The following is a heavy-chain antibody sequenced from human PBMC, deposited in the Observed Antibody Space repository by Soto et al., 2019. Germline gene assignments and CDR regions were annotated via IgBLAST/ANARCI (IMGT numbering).Heavy chain of an antibody. CDR1: GGSISSGGHY. Sequence: QVQLQESGPGLVKPSQTLSLTCTVSGGSISSGGHYWSWIRQYPGKGLEWIGYIYYSGSTYYNPSLQSRATIAVDTSKNQFSLKLSSVTAADTAVYYCAREGGTVGATAADYWGQGTLVTVSS. D-gene: IGHD1-26*01. CDR2: IYYSGST. CDR3: AREGGTVGATAADY. V-gene: IGHV4-31*03. J-gene: IGHJ4*02.